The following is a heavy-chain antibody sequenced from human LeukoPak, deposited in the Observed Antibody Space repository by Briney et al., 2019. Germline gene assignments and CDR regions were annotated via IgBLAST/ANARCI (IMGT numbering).Heavy chain of an antibody. Sequence: PGGSLRLSCAASGFTFSSYWMSWVRQAPGKGLEWVTNIKQDGSEKYYVDSVKGRFTISRDNAKNSLYLQTNSLRAEDTAVYYCARDVAVAGTGGFDYWGQGTLVTVSS. CDR1: GFTFSSYW. D-gene: IGHD6-19*01. CDR3: ARDVAVAGTGGFDY. J-gene: IGHJ4*02. V-gene: IGHV3-7*01. CDR2: IKQDGSEK.